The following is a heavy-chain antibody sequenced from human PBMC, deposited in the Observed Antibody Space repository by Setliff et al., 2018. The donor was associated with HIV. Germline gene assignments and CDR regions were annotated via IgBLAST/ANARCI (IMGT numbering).Heavy chain of an antibody. Sequence: VASVKVSCKASGYTFTKFDINWVRQATGQGLEWMGWMNPNSGNTGFAQKFQGRVTMTRNTSISTAYMELRSLRSEDTAVYFCARTWGAGVTGYWFEPCGQGTRVTVSS. CDR2: MNPNSGNT. CDR3: ARTWGAGVTGYWFEP. CDR1: GYTFTKFD. J-gene: IGHJ5*02. D-gene: IGHD3-9*01. V-gene: IGHV1-8*01.